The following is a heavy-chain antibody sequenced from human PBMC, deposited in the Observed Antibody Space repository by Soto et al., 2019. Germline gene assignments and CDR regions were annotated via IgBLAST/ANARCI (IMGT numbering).Heavy chain of an antibody. V-gene: IGHV5-51*01. CDR2: IYPGDSDT. CDR1: GYSFTSYW. J-gene: IGHJ5*02. D-gene: IGHD4-4*01. CDR3: ARHPTVDGGWFDP. Sequence: GESLKISCKGSGYSFTSYWIGWVRQMPGKGLEWMGIIYPGDSDTRYSPSFQGQVTISADKSIGTAYLQWSSLKASDTAMYYCARHPTVDGGWFDPWGQGTLVTVSS.